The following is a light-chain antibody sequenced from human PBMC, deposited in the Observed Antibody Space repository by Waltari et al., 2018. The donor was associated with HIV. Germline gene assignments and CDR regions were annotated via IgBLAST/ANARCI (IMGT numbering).Light chain of an antibody. Sequence: AIPMTQSPSSLSASVGDRITITCRASQGIRNDLGWYQHRPGRAPKLLIYAATRLQGGVPSRFSGSSSGTNFTLTISSLQPEDFATYYCLQDYNHPFTFGPGTKVDIK. CDR3: LQDYNHPFT. V-gene: IGKV1-6*01. CDR1: QGIRND. CDR2: AAT. J-gene: IGKJ3*01.